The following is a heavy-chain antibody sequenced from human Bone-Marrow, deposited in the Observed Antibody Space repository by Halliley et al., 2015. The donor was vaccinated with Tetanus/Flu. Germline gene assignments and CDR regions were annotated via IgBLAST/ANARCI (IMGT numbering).Heavy chain of an antibody. V-gene: IGHV3-23*01. Sequence: PGKGLEGVSGISGSGNRTSYAESVKGRFTISRDTSKTKLYLEMNSLRAEDTAVCWVRFGMDVWGQGTAVTVSS. CDR2: ISGSGNRT. D-gene: IGHD3-22*01. CDR3: RFGMDV. J-gene: IGHJ6*02.